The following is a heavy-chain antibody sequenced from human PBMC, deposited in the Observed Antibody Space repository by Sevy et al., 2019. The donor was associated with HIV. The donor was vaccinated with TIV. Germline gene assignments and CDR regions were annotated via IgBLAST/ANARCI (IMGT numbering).Heavy chain of an antibody. D-gene: IGHD3-3*01. CDR3: ATGDVSDYDFWSGYPPGLGY. J-gene: IGHJ4*02. Sequence: ASVKVSCKVSGYTLTELSMHWVRQAPGKGLEWMGGFDPEDGETIYAQKFQGRVTMTEDTSTDTAYMELSSLRSKDTAVYYCATGDVSDYDFWSGYPPGLGYWGQGTLVTVSS. CDR1: GYTLTELS. V-gene: IGHV1-24*01. CDR2: FDPEDGET.